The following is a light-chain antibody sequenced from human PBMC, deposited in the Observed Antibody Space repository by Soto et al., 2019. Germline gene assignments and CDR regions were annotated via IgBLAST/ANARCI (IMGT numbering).Light chain of an antibody. Sequence: DIQMTQSPSSLSASVGDRLTITCLAIQSISSYLNWYQQKQGKAPNLLIYVASSLQSEVPSRFSGSGSGTDFTLTITSLQPEDFETYYCQQSYGNPITFGQGTRLEIK. V-gene: IGKV1-39*01. CDR1: QSISSY. CDR3: QQSYGNPIT. J-gene: IGKJ5*01. CDR2: VAS.